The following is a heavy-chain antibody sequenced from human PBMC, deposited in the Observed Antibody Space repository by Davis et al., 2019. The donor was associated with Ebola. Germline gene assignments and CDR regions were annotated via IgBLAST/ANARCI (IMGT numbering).Heavy chain of an antibody. CDR2: IHSDGTST. CDR3: AKGDRMDV. CDR1: GFSFSSTW. Sequence: HTGGSLRLSCAASGFSFSSTWMHWVRQAPGKGLVWVSRIHSDGTSTIYTDSVKGRFTISRDNAKNTLYLQMNSLRAEDTAVYYCAKGDRMDVWGKGTTVTVSS. J-gene: IGHJ6*04. V-gene: IGHV3-74*01.